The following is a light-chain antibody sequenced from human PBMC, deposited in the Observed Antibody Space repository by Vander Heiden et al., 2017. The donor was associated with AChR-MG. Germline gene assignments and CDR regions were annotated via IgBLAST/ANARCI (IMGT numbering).Light chain of an antibody. CDR3: CSYAGSSYVV. J-gene: IGLJ2*01. CDR2: EGS. CDR1: SSDVGSYNL. V-gene: IGLV2-23*01. Sequence: QSALTQPASVSGTPGQSITISCTGTSSDVGSYNLVSWDQQHPGKAPKLMIYEGSKRPSGVSNRFSGSKSGNTASLTISGLQAEDEADYYCCSYAGSSYVVFGGGTKLTVL.